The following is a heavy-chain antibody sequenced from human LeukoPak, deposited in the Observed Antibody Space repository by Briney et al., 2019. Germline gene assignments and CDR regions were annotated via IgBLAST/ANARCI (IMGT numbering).Heavy chain of an antibody. D-gene: IGHD6-13*01. CDR3: ATYRLGAATFDY. J-gene: IGHJ4*02. V-gene: IGHV4-39*01. Sequence: SETLSLTCTVSGGSISSSINYWGWIRQPPGKGLEWIGSIHHSGTTYYNPSLKSRVTISVDTSKNQFSLKLSSVTAADTAVYYCATYRLGAATFDYWGQGTLVTVSS. CDR1: GGSISSSINY. CDR2: IHHSGTT.